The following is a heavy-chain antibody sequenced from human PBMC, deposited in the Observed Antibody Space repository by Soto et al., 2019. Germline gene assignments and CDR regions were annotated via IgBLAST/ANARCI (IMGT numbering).Heavy chain of an antibody. Sequence: QVQLVQSGAEVKKPGSSVKVSCKASGGTFSSYAISWVRQAPGQGLEWMGGIIPIFGTANYAQKFQGRVTITADESTSTAYMELSSLRSEDTAVYYCARDRKGGSSLLYNWFDPWGQGTLVTVSS. CDR1: GGTFSSYA. J-gene: IGHJ5*02. D-gene: IGHD2-15*01. CDR2: IIPIFGTA. CDR3: ARDRKGGSSLLYNWFDP. V-gene: IGHV1-69*01.